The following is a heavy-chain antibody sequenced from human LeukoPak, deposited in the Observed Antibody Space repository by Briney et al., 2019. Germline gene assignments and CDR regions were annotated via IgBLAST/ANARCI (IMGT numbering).Heavy chain of an antibody. V-gene: IGHV3-30*18. J-gene: IGHJ4*02. CDR2: ITDDGSKK. CDR1: GLTFSNYA. D-gene: IGHD4-17*01. CDR3: AKDHGGDYVGLDY. Sequence: QPGGSLRLSCAASGLTFSNYAMKCVRQAPGKGLEWLAVITDDGSKKYYGDSVKGRFTISRDNSKHTLYLQINSLRGEDTAVYYCAKDHGGDYVGLDYWGQGTLVTVSS.